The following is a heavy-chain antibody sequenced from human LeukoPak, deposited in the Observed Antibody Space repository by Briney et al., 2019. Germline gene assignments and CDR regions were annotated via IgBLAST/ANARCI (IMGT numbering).Heavy chain of an antibody. CDR1: GGSISSSNW. CDR2: IYHSGST. J-gene: IGHJ4*02. Sequence: KASETLSLTCAVSGGSISSSNWWSWVRQPPGKGLEWIGEIYHSGSTNYNPSLKSRVTISVDKSKNQFSLKLSSVTAADTAVYYCARRSGVRWELLRRGKYYFDYWGQGTLVTVSS. CDR3: ARRSGVRWELLRRGKYYFDY. V-gene: IGHV4-4*02. D-gene: IGHD1-26*01.